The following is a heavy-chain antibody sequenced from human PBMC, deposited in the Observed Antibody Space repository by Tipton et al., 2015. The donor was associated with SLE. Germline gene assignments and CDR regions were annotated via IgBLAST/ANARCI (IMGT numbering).Heavy chain of an antibody. CDR3: ARLSVVVPAARGD. V-gene: IGHV4-59*01. CDR1: GGSISSYY. Sequence: TLSLTCTVSGGSISSYYWSWIRQPPGKGLKWIGYIYYSGSTNYNPSLKSRVTISVDTSKNQFSLKLSSVTAADTAVYYCARLSVVVPAARGDWGQGTLVAVSS. D-gene: IGHD2-2*01. CDR2: IYYSGST. J-gene: IGHJ4*02.